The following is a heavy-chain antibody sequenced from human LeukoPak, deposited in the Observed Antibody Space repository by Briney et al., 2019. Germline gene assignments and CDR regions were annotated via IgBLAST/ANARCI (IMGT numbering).Heavy chain of an antibody. V-gene: IGHV1-18*01. J-gene: IGHJ4*02. CDR3: ARGHPDYYDSRLFDY. Sequence: ASVKVSCKASGYTFTSYGISWARQAPGQGLEWMGWISAYNGNTNYAQKLQGRVTMTTDTSTSTAYMELRSLRSDDTAVYYCARGHPDYYDSRLFDYWGQGTLVTVSS. CDR2: ISAYNGNT. CDR1: GYTFTSYG. D-gene: IGHD3-22*01.